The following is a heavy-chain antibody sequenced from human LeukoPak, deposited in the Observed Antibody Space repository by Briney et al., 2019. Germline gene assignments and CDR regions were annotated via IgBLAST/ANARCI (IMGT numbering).Heavy chain of an antibody. V-gene: IGHV4-4*02. CDR1: GGSISSSNW. J-gene: IGHJ4*02. Sequence: SGTLSLTCAVSGGSISSSNWWSWVRQPPGKGLEWIGEIYHSGSTNYNPSLKSRVTISVDKSKNQFSLKLSSVTAADTAVYYCAREENSSSWYKYFDYWGQETLVTVSS. CDR3: AREENSSSWYKYFDY. D-gene: IGHD6-13*01. CDR2: IYHSGST.